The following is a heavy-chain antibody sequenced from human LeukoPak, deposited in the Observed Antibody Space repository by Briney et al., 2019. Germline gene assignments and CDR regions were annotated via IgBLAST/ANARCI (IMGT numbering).Heavy chain of an antibody. J-gene: IGHJ4*02. CDR2: VSCGSTYT. CDR3: ARSPYESGTPPTRLED. D-gene: IGHD3-10*01. V-gene: IGHV3-11*03. Sequence: PGGSLRLPCAASGFTFSDCYMNWIRQAPGKGLEWVSYVSCGSTYTNYADSVKGRFTVSRDNAKNSLSLQMSSLRAEDTAVYYCARSPYESGTPPTRLEDWGQGTLVTVSS. CDR1: GFTFSDCY.